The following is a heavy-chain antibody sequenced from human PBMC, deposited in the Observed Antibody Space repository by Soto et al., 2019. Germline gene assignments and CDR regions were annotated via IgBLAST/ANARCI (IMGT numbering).Heavy chain of an antibody. V-gene: IGHV4-34*01. CDR3: ARGSVPDSYYYYGMDV. CDR1: SGSFSGYY. J-gene: IGHJ6*02. D-gene: IGHD2-2*01. Sequence: KTSETLSLTCAVYSGSFSGYYWSWIRQPPGKGLEWIGEIDHSGSTNYNPSLKSRVTISVDTSKNQFSLKLSSVTAADTAVYYCARGSVPDSYYYYGMDVWGQGTTVTVSS. CDR2: IDHSGST.